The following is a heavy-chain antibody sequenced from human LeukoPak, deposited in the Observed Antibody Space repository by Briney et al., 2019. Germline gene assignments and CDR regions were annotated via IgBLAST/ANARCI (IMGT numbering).Heavy chain of an antibody. CDR3: ARFGYSYGYPD. V-gene: IGHV4-4*07. D-gene: IGHD5-18*01. CDR2: IYTSGST. Sequence: SETLSLTXTVSGGSISSYYWSWIWQPAGKGLEWIGRIYTSGSTNYNPSLKSRVTMSVDTSKNQFSLKLSSVTAADTAVYYCARFGYSYGYPDWGQGTLVTVSS. CDR1: GGSISSYY. J-gene: IGHJ4*02.